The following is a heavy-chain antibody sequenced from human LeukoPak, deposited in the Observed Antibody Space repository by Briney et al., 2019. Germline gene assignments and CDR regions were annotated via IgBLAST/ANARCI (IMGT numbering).Heavy chain of an antibody. Sequence: PSETLSLTCTVSGGSISSYYWSWIRQPAGKGLEWIGRIYTSGSTNYNPSLKSRVTMSVDTSKNQFSLKLSSVTAADTAVYYCARNLNSYYYGSGSLNNWCDPWGQGTLVTVSS. V-gene: IGHV4-4*07. CDR1: GGSISSYY. J-gene: IGHJ5*02. D-gene: IGHD3-10*01. CDR3: ARNLNSYYYGSGSLNNWCDP. CDR2: IYTSGST.